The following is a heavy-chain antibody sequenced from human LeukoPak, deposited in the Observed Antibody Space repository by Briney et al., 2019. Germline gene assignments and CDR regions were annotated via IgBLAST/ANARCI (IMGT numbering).Heavy chain of an antibody. CDR1: GFTFSSYA. Sequence: PRGSLRLSCAASGFTFSSYAMSWVRQAPGKGLEWVSGISGSGGNTYYADSVKDRFTISRDNSKNTLYLQMNSLRAEDSAVYYCAKDIRGSVVTGMMDCWGQGTLVTVSS. CDR3: AKDIRGSVVTGMMDC. J-gene: IGHJ4*02. CDR2: ISGSGGNT. V-gene: IGHV3-23*01. D-gene: IGHD2-21*02.